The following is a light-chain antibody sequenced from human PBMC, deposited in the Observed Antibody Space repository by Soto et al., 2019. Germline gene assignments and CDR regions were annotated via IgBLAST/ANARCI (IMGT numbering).Light chain of an antibody. CDR3: QQYGSSLLT. J-gene: IGKJ3*01. CDR2: GAS. Sequence: EIVLTQSPGTLSLSPGERATLSCRASQSVSSSYLAWYQQKPGQAPRLLIYGASSRATGIPDRFSGSGSGKDFTLTISRLEPEDVAVYYCQQYGSSLLTFGAGTKVDIK. CDR1: QSVSSSY. V-gene: IGKV3-20*01.